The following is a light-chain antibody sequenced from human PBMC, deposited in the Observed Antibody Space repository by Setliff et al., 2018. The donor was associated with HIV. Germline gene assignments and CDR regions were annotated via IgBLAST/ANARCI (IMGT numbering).Light chain of an antibody. J-gene: IGLJ1*01. CDR3: SSYTGVSTVYV. CDR1: SSDVGGYKY. CDR2: EVG. Sequence: QSVLTQPASVSGSPGQSITIPCTGTSSDVGGYKYVYWYQQHPGKAPKLMIYEVGNRASGVSSRFSGSKSGNTTSLTISGLQTADEGDYYCSSYTGVSTVYVFGTGTKVTVL. V-gene: IGLV2-14*01.